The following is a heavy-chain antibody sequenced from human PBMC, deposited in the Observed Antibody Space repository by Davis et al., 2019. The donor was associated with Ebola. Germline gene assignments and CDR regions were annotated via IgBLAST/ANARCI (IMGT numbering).Heavy chain of an antibody. J-gene: IGHJ2*01. V-gene: IGHV3-21*01. CDR1: GFTFSSYS. D-gene: IGHD4-17*01. CDR2: ISSSSSYI. CDR3: ARDYGDRYGSWYFDL. Sequence: GESLKISCAASGFTFSSYSMNWVRQAPGKGLEWVSSISSSSSYIYYADSVKGRFTISRDNAKNSLYLQMNSLRAEDTAVYYCARDYGDRYGSWYFDLWGRGTLVTVSS.